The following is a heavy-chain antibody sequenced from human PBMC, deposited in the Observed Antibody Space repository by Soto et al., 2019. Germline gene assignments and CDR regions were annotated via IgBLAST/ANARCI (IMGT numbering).Heavy chain of an antibody. Sequence: PGGSLRLSCAASGFTFSDYYMSWIRQAPGKGLEWVSYIISSGSTIYYADSVKGRFTISRDNANNSLYLQMNSLRAEDTAVYYCAREYSGYDTSEINFDYWGQGTLVTVSS. CDR1: GFTFSDYY. CDR2: IISSGSTI. V-gene: IGHV3-11*01. CDR3: AREYSGYDTSEINFDY. D-gene: IGHD5-12*01. J-gene: IGHJ4*02.